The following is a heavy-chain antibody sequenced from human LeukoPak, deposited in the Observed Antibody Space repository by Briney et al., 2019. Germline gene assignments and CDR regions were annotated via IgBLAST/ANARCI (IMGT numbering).Heavy chain of an antibody. CDR1: GGSITTTNY. D-gene: IGHD1-26*01. J-gene: IGHJ4*02. Sequence: TSETLSLTCGVSGGSITTTNYWSWVRQSPGRGLEWIGEISLSGYTGFNPSLRGRVTMSLDESKSHLSLTLTSVTAADTAIYYCSRESGPYSPFGHWGQGILVTVTT. CDR2: ISLSGYT. V-gene: IGHV4-4*02. CDR3: SRESGPYSPFGH.